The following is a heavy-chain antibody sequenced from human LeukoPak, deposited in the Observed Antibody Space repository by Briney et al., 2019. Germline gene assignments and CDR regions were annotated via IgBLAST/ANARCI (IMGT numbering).Heavy chain of an antibody. J-gene: IGHJ6*03. D-gene: IGHD3-22*01. V-gene: IGHV3-21*01. CDR2: ISSSSSYI. CDR3: AREYYYDSSGYLHYYMDV. Sequence: GGSLRLSCAASGFTFSSHSMNWVRQAPGKGLEWVSSISSSSSYIYYADSVKGRFTISRDNAKNSLYLQMNSLRAEDTAVYYCAREYYYDSSGYLHYYMDVWGKGTTVTVSS. CDR1: GFTFSSHS.